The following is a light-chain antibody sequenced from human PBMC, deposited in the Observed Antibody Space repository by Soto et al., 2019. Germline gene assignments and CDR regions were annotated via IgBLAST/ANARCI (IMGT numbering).Light chain of an antibody. J-gene: IGLJ2*01. CDR2: SNN. CDR1: SSNIGSTY. Sequence: QSVLTQPPSASGTPGQRVTISCSGSSSNIGSTYVYWYQHLPGTAPKLLIYSNNLRPSGVPDRFSGSKSGTSASLAISGLRSEDEADYYCAAWDDSRSGVVFGGGTKLTVL. V-gene: IGLV1-47*02. CDR3: AAWDDSRSGVV.